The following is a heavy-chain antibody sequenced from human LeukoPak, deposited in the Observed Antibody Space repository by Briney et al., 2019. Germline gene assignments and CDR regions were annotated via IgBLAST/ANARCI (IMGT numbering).Heavy chain of an antibody. J-gene: IGHJ4*02. Sequence: GGSLRLSYAASGFTFNSHGMHWVRQAPGKGLEWVAILSYDGSNKYYADSVKGRFTISRDNSKNTLYLQMNSLRAEDTAVYYCAKDLYGSGSYPLGYWGQGTLVTVSS. CDR2: LSYDGSNK. D-gene: IGHD3-10*01. CDR3: AKDLYGSGSYPLGY. CDR1: GFTFNSHG. V-gene: IGHV3-30*18.